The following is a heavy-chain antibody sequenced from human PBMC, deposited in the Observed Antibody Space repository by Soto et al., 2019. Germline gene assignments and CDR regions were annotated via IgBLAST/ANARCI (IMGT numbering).Heavy chain of an antibody. V-gene: IGHV1-18*01. J-gene: IGHJ3*02. CDR3: ARGYAFRFRDDAFDI. CDR1: GYTFTSYG. Sequence: QVQLVQSGAEVKKPGASVKVSCKASGYTFTSYGISWVRQAPGQGLEWMGWISAYNGNTNYAQKLQGRVTMTTDTSTSTXXMXXXSLRSDDTAVYYCARGYAFRFRDDAFDIWGQGTMVTVSS. D-gene: IGHD3-16*01. CDR2: ISAYNGNT.